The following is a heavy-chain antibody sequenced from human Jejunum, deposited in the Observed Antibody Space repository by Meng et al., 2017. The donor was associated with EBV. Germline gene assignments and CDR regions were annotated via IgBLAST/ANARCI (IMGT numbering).Heavy chain of an antibody. J-gene: IGHJ4*02. CDR2: INQSGST. V-gene: IGHV4-34*01. Sequence: VLPQQRCVGRLKPSRTLSLTLAGYGEDFSDHFWGRNRQPPGKGLGWSGVINQSGSTTYDPSLESRVTLSVDTSKNQFSLRLNSVTAADTAIYYCARVVNWDYGDYGAFDYWGQGALVTVSS. D-gene: IGHD4-17*01. CDR3: ARVVNWDYGDYGAFDY. CDR1: GEDFSDHF.